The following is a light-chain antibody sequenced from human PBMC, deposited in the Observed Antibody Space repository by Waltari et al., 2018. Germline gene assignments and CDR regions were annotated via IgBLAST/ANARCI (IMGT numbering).Light chain of an antibody. V-gene: IGLV2-23*02. J-gene: IGLJ3*02. CDR2: DVS. Sequence: QSALTQPAAVSGSPGQSVTISCTGASSDIGWYDIVSWYQHHPGKAPKLVISDVSKRPSGVSDRFSGSKSGDTASLTISGLQFEDEADYYCCSYAGNYVWVFGGGTRLTVL. CDR3: CSYAGNYVWV. CDR1: SSDIGWYDI.